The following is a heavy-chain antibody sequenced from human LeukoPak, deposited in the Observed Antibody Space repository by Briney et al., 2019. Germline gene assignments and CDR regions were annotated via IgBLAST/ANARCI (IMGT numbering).Heavy chain of an antibody. CDR1: GYTFTSYD. CDR2: MNPNSGNT. D-gene: IGHD1-1*01. J-gene: IGHJ4*02. CDR3: ARGLGNDGIFDY. Sequence: VALVKVSCKAPGYTFTSYDINWVRQATGQGLEWMGWMNPNSGNTGYAQKFQGRVTMTRNTSISTAYMELSSLRSEDTAVYYCARGLGNDGIFDYWGQGTLVTVSS. V-gene: IGHV1-8*01.